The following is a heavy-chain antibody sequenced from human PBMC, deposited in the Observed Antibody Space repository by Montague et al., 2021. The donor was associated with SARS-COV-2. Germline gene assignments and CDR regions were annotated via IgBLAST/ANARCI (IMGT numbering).Heavy chain of an antibody. CDR3: ARGGRRDIVLVVYDQWYGLDV. Sequence: SETLSLTCSRLCRGTKAQFGSANGWTPVNTGDWMPYTDCKGSTNYNPSLKSRVTISVDTSKNQFSLKLSSVTAADTAVYYCARGGRRDIVLVVYDQWYGLDVWGQGTTVTVSS. V-gene: IGHV4-59*11. CDR2: TDCKGST. J-gene: IGHJ6*02. CDR1: RGTKAQF. D-gene: IGHD2-8*02.